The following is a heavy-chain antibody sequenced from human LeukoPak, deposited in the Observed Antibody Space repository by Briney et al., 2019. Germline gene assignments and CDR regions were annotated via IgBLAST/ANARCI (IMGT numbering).Heavy chain of an antibody. CDR2: INPNSGGT. Sequence: ASVRVSCKASEYTFTGYYIHWVRQAPGQGLEWMGWINPNSGGTNYAQKFQGRVTMTRDTSISTAYMELSRLKSDDTAVYYCARGSPFREPCFDYWGQGTLVTVSS. CDR1: EYTFTGYY. D-gene: IGHD1-26*01. CDR3: ARGSPFREPCFDY. V-gene: IGHV1-2*02. J-gene: IGHJ4*02.